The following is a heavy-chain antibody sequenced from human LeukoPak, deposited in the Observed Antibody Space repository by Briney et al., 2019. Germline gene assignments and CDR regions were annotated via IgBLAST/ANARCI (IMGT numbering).Heavy chain of an antibody. CDR3: ARVEEYYDSSGYYLWQFDY. D-gene: IGHD3-22*01. V-gene: IGHV1-18*01. J-gene: IGHJ4*02. CDR2: ISAYNGNT. CDR1: GGTFSSYA. Sequence: ASVKVSCKASGGTFSSYAISWVRQAPGQGLEWMGWISAYNGNTNYAQKLQGRVTMTTDTSTSTAYMELRSLRSDDTAVYYCARVEEYYDSSGYYLWQFDYWGQGTLVTVSS.